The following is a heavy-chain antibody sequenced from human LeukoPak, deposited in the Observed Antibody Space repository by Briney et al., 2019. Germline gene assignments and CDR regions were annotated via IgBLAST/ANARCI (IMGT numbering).Heavy chain of an antibody. D-gene: IGHD3-10*01. V-gene: IGHV3-7*01. Sequence: GRTLRLSCAASGFTFSSYWMSGVREAPGKGLKWVANIKQDGSEKYYVDSVKGRFTISRDNAKNSLYLQMNSLRAEDTAVYYCARELHYGSGSRNYYGMDVWGQGTTVTVSS. J-gene: IGHJ6*02. CDR3: ARELHYGSGSRNYYGMDV. CDR2: IKQDGSEK. CDR1: GFTFSSYW.